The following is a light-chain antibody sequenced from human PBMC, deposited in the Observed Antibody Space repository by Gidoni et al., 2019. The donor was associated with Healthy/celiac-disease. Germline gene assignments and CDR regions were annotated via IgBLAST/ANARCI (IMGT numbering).Light chain of an antibody. CDR2: AAS. V-gene: IGKV1-9*01. J-gene: IGKJ3*01. CDR3: QQLSSYPLT. CDR1: QGISSY. Sequence: DIQLTQSPSSLSASVGDRVTITCRASQGISSYLAWYQQKPGKAPKLLIYAASTLQGGVPSRFSGSGSGNEFTLTISSLQPEDFATYSCQQLSSYPLTFGPGTKVDIK.